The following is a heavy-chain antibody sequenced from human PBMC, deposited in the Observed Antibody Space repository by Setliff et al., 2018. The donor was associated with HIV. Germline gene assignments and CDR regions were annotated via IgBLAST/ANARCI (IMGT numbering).Heavy chain of an antibody. CDR1: GYTFTEFY. D-gene: IGHD5-12*01. CDR2: IYPNTGGT. J-gene: IGHJ4*02. Sequence: GASVKVSCKASGYTFTEFYVHWVRQAPGEGLEWMGWIYPNTGGTNYAQKLQGRVTMTTDTSTSTAYMELRSLISDDTAVYYCAREYTGYDSLHYWGQGTLVTVSS. V-gene: IGHV1-2*02. CDR3: AREYTGYDSLHY.